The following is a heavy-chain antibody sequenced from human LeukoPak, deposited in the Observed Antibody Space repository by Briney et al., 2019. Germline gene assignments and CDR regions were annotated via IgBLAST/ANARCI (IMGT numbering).Heavy chain of an antibody. Sequence: GGSLRLPCAASGFTFSNAWMIWVRQAPGKGLEWVGRIKSKADGGTADYAEPVKGRFTISRDNSKNTLSLQMNSLKVEDTAVYYCTIRYCGRSFCDDEAFDIWGQGTMVTVSS. CDR3: TIRYCGRSFCDDEAFDI. CDR2: IKSKADGGTA. CDR1: GFTFSNAW. V-gene: IGHV3-15*01. D-gene: IGHD2-2*01. J-gene: IGHJ3*02.